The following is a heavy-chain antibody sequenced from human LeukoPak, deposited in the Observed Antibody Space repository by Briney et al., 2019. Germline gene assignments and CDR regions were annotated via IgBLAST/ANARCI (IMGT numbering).Heavy chain of an antibody. CDR3: ARDLRGYDFPPVY. CDR2: INPNSGGT. V-gene: IGHV1-2*02. CDR1: GYTFTGYY. Sequence: ASVKVSCKASGYTFTGYYMHWVRQAPGQGLEWMGWINPNSGGTNYAQKFQGRVTMTRVTSISTAYMELSRLRSDDTAVYYCARDLRGYDFPPVYWGQGTLVTVSS. J-gene: IGHJ4*02. D-gene: IGHD5-12*01.